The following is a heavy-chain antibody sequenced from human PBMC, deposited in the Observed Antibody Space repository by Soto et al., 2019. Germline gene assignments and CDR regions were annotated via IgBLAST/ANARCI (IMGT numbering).Heavy chain of an antibody. J-gene: IGHJ5*02. D-gene: IGHD2-8*01. Sequence: QVQLVESGGGVVQPGRSLRLSCAASGFTFSSYAMHWVRQAPGKGLEWVAVISYDGSNKYYADSVKGRFTISRDNSKNTRYLQMNSLSAEDTAVYYCARESQWAWVDPWGQGTLVTVSS. CDR3: ARESQWAWVDP. V-gene: IGHV3-30-3*01. CDR1: GFTFSSYA. CDR2: ISYDGSNK.